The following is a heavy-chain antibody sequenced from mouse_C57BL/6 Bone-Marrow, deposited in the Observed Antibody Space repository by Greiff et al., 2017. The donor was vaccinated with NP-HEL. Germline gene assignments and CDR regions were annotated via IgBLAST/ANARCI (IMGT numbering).Heavy chain of an antibody. J-gene: IGHJ2*01. CDR3: ARRGYYSNYLDY. CDR2: ISSGGSYT. Sequence: DVKLVESGGDLVKPGGSLKLSCAASGFTFSSYGMSWVRQTPDKRLEWVATISSGGSYTYYPDSVKGRFTISRDNAKNTLYLQMSSLKSEDTAMYYCARRGYYSNYLDYWGQGTTLTVSS. D-gene: IGHD2-5*01. CDR1: GFTFSSYG. V-gene: IGHV5-6*02.